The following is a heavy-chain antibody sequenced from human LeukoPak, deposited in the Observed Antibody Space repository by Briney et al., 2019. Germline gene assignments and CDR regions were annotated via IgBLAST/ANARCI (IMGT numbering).Heavy chain of an antibody. CDR3: ARVYSSSNY. CDR2: INYNSGDT. Sequence: ASVKVSCKASGYTFTGQYMYWVRQAPGQGLEWMGWINYNSGDTKYAQKFQGRVTMTRDTSISTAYMELSRLRSDDTAVYYCARVYSSSNYWGQGTLVTVSS. CDR1: GYTFTGQY. D-gene: IGHD6-6*01. V-gene: IGHV1-2*02. J-gene: IGHJ4*02.